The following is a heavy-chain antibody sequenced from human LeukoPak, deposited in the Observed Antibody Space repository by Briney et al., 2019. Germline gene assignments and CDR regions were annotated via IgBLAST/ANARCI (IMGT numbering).Heavy chain of an antibody. D-gene: IGHD2-2*02. CDR3: ARVGGYCSSTSCYSWFDP. CDR2: INPNSGGT. CDR1: GYTFTGYY. V-gene: IGHV1-2*02. J-gene: IGHJ5*02. Sequence: ASVKVSCKASGYTFTGYYMHWVRQAPGQGLEWMGWINPNSGGTNYAQKFQGRVTMTRDTSISTAYMELCRLRSDDTAVYYCARVGGYCSSTSCYSWFDPWGQGTLVTVSS.